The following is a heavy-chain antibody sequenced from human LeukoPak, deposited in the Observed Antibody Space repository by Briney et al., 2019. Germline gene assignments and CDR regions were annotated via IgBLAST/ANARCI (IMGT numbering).Heavy chain of an antibody. CDR1: GFTLGNYA. D-gene: IGHD2-2*01. CDR2: TSGSGKIT. Sequence: PGGSLRLSCAASGFTLGNYAMSWVRQTPGKGLEWVSVTSGSGKITSHAESVKGRFTISRDNSNNEVYLQMDSLRAEDTATYHCARDRLQHCTRASCYLGYYDFLAFEIWGQGTMVTVSS. CDR3: ARDRLQHCTRASCYLGYYDFLAFEI. V-gene: IGHV3-23*01. J-gene: IGHJ3*02.